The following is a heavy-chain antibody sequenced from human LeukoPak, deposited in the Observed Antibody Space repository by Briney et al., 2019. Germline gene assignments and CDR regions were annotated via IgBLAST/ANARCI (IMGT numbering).Heavy chain of an antibody. D-gene: IGHD3-3*01. CDR1: GGSISSGDYY. Sequence: SQTLSLTCTVSGGSISSGDYYWSWIRQPPGKGLEWIGYIYYSGSTYYNPSLKSRVTISVDTSKNQLSLKLSSVTAADTAVYYCAREPIYDFWSGEAGYWGQGTLVTVSS. J-gene: IGHJ4*02. V-gene: IGHV4-30-4*01. CDR2: IYYSGST. CDR3: AREPIYDFWSGEAGY.